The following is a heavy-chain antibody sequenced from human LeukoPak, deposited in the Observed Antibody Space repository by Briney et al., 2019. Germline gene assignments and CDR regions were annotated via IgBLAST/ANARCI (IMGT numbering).Heavy chain of an antibody. CDR3: AREEWGPQGINYYYGMDV. CDR2: INAGNGNT. J-gene: IGHJ6*02. Sequence: GASVKVSCKASGYTFTSYAMHWVRQAPGQRLEWMGWINAGNGNTKYSQKFQGRVTMTTDTPTSTAYMELRSLRSDDTAVYYCAREEWGPQGINYYYGMDVWGQGTTVTVSS. CDR1: GYTFTSYA. D-gene: IGHD3-3*01. V-gene: IGHV1-3*01.